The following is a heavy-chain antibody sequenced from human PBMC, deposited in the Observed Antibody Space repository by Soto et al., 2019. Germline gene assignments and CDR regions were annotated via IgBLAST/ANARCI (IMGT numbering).Heavy chain of an antibody. CDR3: AKDRAMIVVVSDLY. CDR1: GFTFSSYA. V-gene: IGHV3-23*01. J-gene: IGHJ4*02. Sequence: LRLSCAASGFTFSSYAMSWVRQAPGKGLEWVSAISGSGGSTYYADSVKGRFTISRDNSKNTLYLQMNSLRAEDTAVYYCAKDRAMIVVVSDLYWGQGTLVTVSS. CDR2: ISGSGGST. D-gene: IGHD3-22*01.